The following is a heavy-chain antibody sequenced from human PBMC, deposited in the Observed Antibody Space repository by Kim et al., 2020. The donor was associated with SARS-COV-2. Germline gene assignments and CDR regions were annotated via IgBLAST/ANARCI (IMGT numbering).Heavy chain of an antibody. CDR1: GDSISSYY. Sequence: SETLSLTCTVSGDSISSYYWTWIRQPPGRGLEWIGHIFYSGGTNYNPSLKSRVTISVDTSKNQFSLKLSSVTAADTAVYYCARDKENNWNYRPKSYYGMDVWGQGTTVTVSS. J-gene: IGHJ6*02. D-gene: IGHD1-7*01. CDR3: ARDKENNWNYRPKSYYGMDV. CDR2: IFYSGGT. V-gene: IGHV4-59*13.